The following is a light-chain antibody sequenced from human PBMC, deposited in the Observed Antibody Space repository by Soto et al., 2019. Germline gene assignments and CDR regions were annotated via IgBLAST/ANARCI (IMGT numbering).Light chain of an antibody. J-gene: IGLJ3*02. CDR2: AVT. V-gene: IGLV2-14*01. CDR1: NSDVGKFDY. CDR3: ASYSDTTTQV. Sequence: QSALTQPASVSASPGQSITISCTGTNSDVGKFDYVSWYQHHPGKAPKLVISAVTRRSSGVSDRFSGSKSGNTATLTISGLQAEDEAHYSCASYSDTTTQVFGGGTKLTVL.